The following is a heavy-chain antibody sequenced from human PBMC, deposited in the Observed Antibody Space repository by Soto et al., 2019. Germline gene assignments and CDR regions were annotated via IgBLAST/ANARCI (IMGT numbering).Heavy chain of an antibody. D-gene: IGHD3-3*01. Sequence: GASVKVPCKVSGSTLTELSMHGVRQAPGKGLEWMGGFDPEDGETIYAQKFQGRVTMTEDTSTDTAYMELSSLRSEDTAVYYCATLSNDFWSGPNNWFDPWGQGTMVTVSS. J-gene: IGHJ5*02. CDR1: GSTLTELS. CDR2: FDPEDGET. V-gene: IGHV1-24*01. CDR3: ATLSNDFWSGPNNWFDP.